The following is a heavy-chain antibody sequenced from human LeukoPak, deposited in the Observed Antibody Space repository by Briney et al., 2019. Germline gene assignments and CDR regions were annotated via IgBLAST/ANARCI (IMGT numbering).Heavy chain of an antibody. CDR1: GYTFTNYG. Sequence: GASVEVSCKASGYTFTNYGVSWVRQAPGQGLEWMGWISAYNGNTDYAQKLQGRVTMTTDTSTSTAYMELRSLRSDDTAVYYCARVLAYCSSTSCHDYWGQGTLVTVYS. V-gene: IGHV1-18*01. CDR2: ISAYNGNT. J-gene: IGHJ4*02. CDR3: ARVLAYCSSTSCHDY. D-gene: IGHD2-2*01.